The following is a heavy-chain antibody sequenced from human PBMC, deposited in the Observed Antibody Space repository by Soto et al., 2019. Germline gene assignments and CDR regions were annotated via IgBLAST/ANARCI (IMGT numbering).Heavy chain of an antibody. CDR1: GYSISSGYY. CDR3: ARASSNWNPRYFDY. CDR2: IYHSGST. D-gene: IGHD1-1*01. Sequence: SETLSLTCAVSGYSISSGYYWGWIRQPPGKGLEWIGSIYHSGSTYYNPFLKSRVTISVDTSKNQFSLKLSSVTAADTAVYYCARASSNWNPRYFDYWGQGTLVTVSS. V-gene: IGHV4-38-2*01. J-gene: IGHJ4*02.